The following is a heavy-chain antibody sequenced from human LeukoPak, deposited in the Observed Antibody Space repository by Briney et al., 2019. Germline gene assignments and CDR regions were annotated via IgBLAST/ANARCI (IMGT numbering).Heavy chain of an antibody. CDR3: ARGRLGSSWEINDY. CDR1: GYTFTSYG. D-gene: IGHD6-13*01. Sequence: ASVKVSCKASGYTFTSYGFSWVRQAPGQGLEWMGWISAYNGNTDYAQKLQGRVIMTTDTSTSTAYMELRSLRSDDTAVYYCARGRLGSSWEINDYWGQGTLVTVSS. J-gene: IGHJ4*02. CDR2: ISAYNGNT. V-gene: IGHV1-18*01.